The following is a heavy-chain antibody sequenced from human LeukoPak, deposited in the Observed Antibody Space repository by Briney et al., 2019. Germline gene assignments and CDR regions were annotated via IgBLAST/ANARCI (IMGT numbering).Heavy chain of an antibody. J-gene: IGHJ6*03. Sequence: SETLSLTCTVSGGSISSYYWSWIRQPPGKGLEWIGYIYYSGSTNYNPSLKSRVTISVDTSKNQFSLKLSSVTAADTAVYYCARGVRHYDYVWGSYRESNYYYYYYMDVWGKGTTVTISS. V-gene: IGHV4-59*01. CDR3: ARGVRHYDYVWGSYRESNYYYYYYMDV. CDR2: IYYSGST. D-gene: IGHD3-16*02. CDR1: GGSISSYY.